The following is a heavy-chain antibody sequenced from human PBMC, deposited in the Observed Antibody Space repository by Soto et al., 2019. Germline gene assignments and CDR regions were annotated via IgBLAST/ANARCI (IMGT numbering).Heavy chain of an antibody. V-gene: IGHV1-2*04. D-gene: IGHD5-12*01. J-gene: IGHJ3*02. CDR2: INPNSGGT. CDR1: GYTFTGYY. Sequence: GASVKVSCKASGYTFTGYYMHWVRQAPGQGLEWMGWINPNSGGTNYAQKFQGWVTMTRDTSISTAYMELSRLRSDDTAVYYCARGGYSGYEGAGDDAFDIWGQGTMVTVS. CDR3: ARGGYSGYEGAGDDAFDI.